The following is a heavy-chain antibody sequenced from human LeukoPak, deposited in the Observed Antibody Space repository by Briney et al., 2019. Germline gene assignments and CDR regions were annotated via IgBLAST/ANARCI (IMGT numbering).Heavy chain of an antibody. CDR2: IKSKTDGGTT. V-gene: IGHV3-15*07. CDR1: GFTFSNAW. J-gene: IGHJ4*02. Sequence: PGGSLRLSCAASGFTFSNAWMNWVRQAPGKGLEWVGRIKSKTDGGTTDYSAPVKGRSTISRDDSKNTLYLQMNSLKTEDTAVYYCTTDMDGGCVDYWGQGTLVTVSS. D-gene: IGHD2-15*01. CDR3: TTDMDGGCVDY.